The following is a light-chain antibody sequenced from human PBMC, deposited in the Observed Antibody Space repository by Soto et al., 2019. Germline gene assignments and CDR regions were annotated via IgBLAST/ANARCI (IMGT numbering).Light chain of an antibody. Sequence: DIQMTQSPSTLSASVGDRVTITCRAGQSISSWLAWYQQKPGKAPKLLIYDASSLESGVPSRFSGSGSGTEFTLTISSLQPDDFATYYCQQYNSYPFTFGPATKVDIK. CDR1: QSISSW. CDR3: QQYNSYPFT. J-gene: IGKJ3*01. V-gene: IGKV1-5*01. CDR2: DAS.